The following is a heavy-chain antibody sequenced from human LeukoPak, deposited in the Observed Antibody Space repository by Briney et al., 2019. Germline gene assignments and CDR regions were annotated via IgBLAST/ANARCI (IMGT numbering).Heavy chain of an antibody. CDR1: GFTFSSHA. V-gene: IGHV3-23*01. CDR3: AKGRHYYGSGSYLDS. D-gene: IGHD3-10*01. CDR2: ISGSGSTT. J-gene: IGHJ4*02. Sequence: TGGSLRLSCAASGFTFSSHAMNRVRQAPGKGLEWVSAISGSGSTTYYADSVKGRFTISRDKSKNTLYLQMNSLRAEDTAIYYCAKGRHYYGSGSYLDSWGQGTLVTVSS.